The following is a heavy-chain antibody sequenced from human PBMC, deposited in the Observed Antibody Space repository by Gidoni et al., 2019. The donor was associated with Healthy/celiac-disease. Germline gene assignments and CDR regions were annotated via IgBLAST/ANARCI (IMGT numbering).Heavy chain of an antibody. J-gene: IGHJ6*02. CDR2: IYHSGST. Sequence: QVQLQESVSGLVKPSGTLSLTCAVSGGSISSSNWWSWVRQPPGKGLEWIGEIYHSGSTNYNPSLKSRVTISVDKSKNQFSLKLSSVTAADTAVYYCARGNVVVVAAYYYYGMDVWGQGTTVTVSS. D-gene: IGHD2-15*01. CDR3: ARGNVVVVAAYYYYGMDV. V-gene: IGHV4-4*02. CDR1: GGSISSSNW.